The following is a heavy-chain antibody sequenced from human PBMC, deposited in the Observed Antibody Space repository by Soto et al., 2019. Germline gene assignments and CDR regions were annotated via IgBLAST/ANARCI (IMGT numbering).Heavy chain of an antibody. CDR1: GYSITSGHY. J-gene: IGHJ4*01. Sequence: SETLSLTCAVSGYSITSGHYWGWIRPPPGKGLEWIATIFHRGTTYYNPSLKSRVTMSVDTSKNEFSLKLSSVTAADTAVYYWARSGDPFYFDFWGHGTLVTAPQ. CDR2: IFHRGTT. V-gene: IGHV4-38-2*01. D-gene: IGHD3-10*01. CDR3: ARSGDPFYFDF.